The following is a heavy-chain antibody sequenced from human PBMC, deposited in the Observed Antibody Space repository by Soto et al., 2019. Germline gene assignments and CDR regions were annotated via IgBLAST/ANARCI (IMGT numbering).Heavy chain of an antibody. V-gene: IGHV3-66*01. J-gene: IGHJ3*02. D-gene: IGHD6-19*01. CDR3: ARGGIAVAGTIPDAFDI. Sequence: GGSLRLSCAASGFTVSSNYMSWVRQAPGKGLEWVSVIYSGGSTYYADSVKGRFTISRDNSKNTLYLQMNSLRAEDTAVYFCARGGIAVAGTIPDAFDIWGQGTMVTVSS. CDR2: IYSGGST. CDR1: GFTVSSNY.